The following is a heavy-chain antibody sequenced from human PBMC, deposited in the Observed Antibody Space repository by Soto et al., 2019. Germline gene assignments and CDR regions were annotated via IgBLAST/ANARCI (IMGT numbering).Heavy chain of an antibody. D-gene: IGHD1-1*01. Sequence: QLQLQESGPGLVKPSETLSLTCTVSGGSISSSSYYWRWIRQPPGKGLEWIGSIYYSGSTYYNPTLKSRVTISVDTSKNQFSLKLSSVTAADTAVYYCARHGNDYYYYYYMDVWGKGTTVTVSS. CDR3: ARHGNDYYYYYYMDV. V-gene: IGHV4-39*01. J-gene: IGHJ6*03. CDR1: GGSISSSSYY. CDR2: IYYSGST.